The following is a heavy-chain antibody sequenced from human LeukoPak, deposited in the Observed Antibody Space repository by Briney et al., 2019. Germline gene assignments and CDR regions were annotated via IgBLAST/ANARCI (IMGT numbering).Heavy chain of an antibody. CDR1: GFTFSSYS. J-gene: IGHJ4*02. V-gene: IGHV3-48*02. Sequence: GGSLRLSCAASGFTFSSYSMNWVRQAPGKGLEWVSYISSSSSTIYYADSVKGRFTISRDNAKNSLYLQMNSLRDEDTAVYYCAVGPPCSGSYYGFDYWGQGALVTVSS. CDR3: AVGPPCSGSYYGFDY. D-gene: IGHD1-26*01. CDR2: ISSSSSTI.